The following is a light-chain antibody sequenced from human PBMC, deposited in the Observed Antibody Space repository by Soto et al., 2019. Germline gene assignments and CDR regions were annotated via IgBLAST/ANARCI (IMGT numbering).Light chain of an antibody. Sequence: SSELTQPLSVSVALGQTARITCGGNNIGSKDVHWYQQKPGQAPVLVIYRDSNRPSGIPERFSGSNSGNTATLTISRAQAGDEADYYCQVWDSRYVFGTGTKVTVL. V-gene: IGLV3-9*01. CDR3: QVWDSRYV. CDR2: RDS. J-gene: IGLJ1*01. CDR1: NIGSKD.